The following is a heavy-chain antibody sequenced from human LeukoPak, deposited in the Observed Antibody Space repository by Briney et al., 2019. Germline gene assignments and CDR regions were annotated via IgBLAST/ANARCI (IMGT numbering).Heavy chain of an antibody. CDR2: IIPIFGTA. CDR1: GGTFNNNG. V-gene: IGHV1-69*01. CDR3: VRSITIFGVVILFGY. D-gene: IGHD3-3*01. Sequence: EASVKVSCKASGGTFNNNGFSWERQAPGQGLEWMGGIIPIFGTANYTQKFQGRVTITADESTSTAYMELSSLRSDDTAVYYCVRSITIFGVVILFGYWGQGTLVTVSS. J-gene: IGHJ4*02.